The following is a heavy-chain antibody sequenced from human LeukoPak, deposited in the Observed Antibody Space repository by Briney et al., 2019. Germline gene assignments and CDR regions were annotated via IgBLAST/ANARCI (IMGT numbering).Heavy chain of an antibody. CDR3: AREDSYYYGSGSYPFDY. D-gene: IGHD3-10*01. J-gene: IGHJ4*02. CDR1: GFTFSSYA. CDR2: ISGSGGST. Sequence: GGSLRLSCAASGFTFSSYAMSWVRQAPGKGLEWVSAISGSGGSTYYADSVKGRFTISGDNSKNTLYLQMNSLRAEDTAVYYCAREDSYYYGSGSYPFDYWGQGTLVTVSS. V-gene: IGHV3-23*01.